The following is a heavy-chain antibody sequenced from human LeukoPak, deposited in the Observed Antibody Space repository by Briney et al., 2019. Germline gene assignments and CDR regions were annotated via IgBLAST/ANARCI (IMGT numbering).Heavy chain of an antibody. CDR2: IYHNGGT. Sequence: PSETLSLTCTVSGDSVGSDNYYWSWIRQLPGKGLEWIGYIYHNGGTKFNPSLRSRVTMSVDTSKNHVSLKLGSVTPADTAVYYCARDRRGYYDSSGHFDHWGQGTLVTVSS. CDR1: GDSVGSDNYY. D-gene: IGHD3-22*01. J-gene: IGHJ4*02. CDR3: ARDRRGYYDSSGHFDH. V-gene: IGHV4-61*03.